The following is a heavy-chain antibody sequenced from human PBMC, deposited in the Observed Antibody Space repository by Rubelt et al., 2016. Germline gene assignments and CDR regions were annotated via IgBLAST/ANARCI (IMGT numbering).Heavy chain of an antibody. V-gene: IGHV3-48*02. CDR3: ARVIYGSGSYYSDY. Sequence: ASGFTFSGYSMNWVRQAPGKGLEWVSYISSSSSTIYYADSVKGRFTISRDNAKNSLYLQMNSLRDEDTAVYYCARVIYGSGSYYSDYWGQGTLVTVSS. CDR1: GFTFSGYS. J-gene: IGHJ4*02. CDR2: ISSSSSTI. D-gene: IGHD3-10*01.